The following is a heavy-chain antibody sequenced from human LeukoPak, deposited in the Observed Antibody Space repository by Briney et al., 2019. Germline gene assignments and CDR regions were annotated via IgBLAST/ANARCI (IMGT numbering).Heavy chain of an antibody. CDR1: GGSISSSNW. Sequence: SGTLSLTCAVSGGSISSSNWWSWVRQPPGKGLEWIGEIYHSGSTNYNPSLKSRVTISVDKYKDQFSLKLRSVTAADTAVYYCASGEYCSGGSCYVDYWGQGTLVTVSS. CDR3: ASGEYCSGGSCYVDY. D-gene: IGHD2-15*01. J-gene: IGHJ4*02. CDR2: IYHSGST. V-gene: IGHV4-4*02.